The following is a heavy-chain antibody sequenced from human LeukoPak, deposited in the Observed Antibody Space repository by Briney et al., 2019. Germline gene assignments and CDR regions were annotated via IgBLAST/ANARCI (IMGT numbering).Heavy chain of an antibody. V-gene: IGHV1-69-2*01. J-gene: IGHJ4*02. D-gene: IGHD6-19*01. CDR3: ARKLSGWSPLDY. CDR1: GYTFTDYY. CDR2: VDPEDGET. Sequence: ASVKISCKVSGYTFTDYYMHWVQQAPGKGLEWTGLVDPEDGETIYAEKFQGRVTITADTSTDTAYMELSSLRSEDTAVYYCARKLSGWSPLDYWGQGTLVTVSS.